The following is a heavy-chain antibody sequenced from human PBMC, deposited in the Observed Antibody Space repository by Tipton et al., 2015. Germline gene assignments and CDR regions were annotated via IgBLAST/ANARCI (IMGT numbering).Heavy chain of an antibody. J-gene: IGHJ6*02. D-gene: IGHD1-14*01. CDR1: GGSIRSRSYY. V-gene: IGHV4-39*01. CDR3: ARGPRYDPGDYYYYGMDV. CDR2: INYSEIT. Sequence: TLSLTCTISGGSIRSRSYYWGWIRQPPGKGLEWIGTINYSEITYYNPSLKSRVTISVDTSKNQFSLKLTSVTAADTAVYYCARGPRYDPGDYYYYGMDVWGQGTTVIVSS.